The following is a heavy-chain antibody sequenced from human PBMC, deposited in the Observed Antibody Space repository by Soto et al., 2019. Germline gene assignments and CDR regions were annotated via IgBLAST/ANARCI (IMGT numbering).Heavy chain of an antibody. Sequence: GGSLRLSCAASGFTFSSYGMHWVRQAPGKGLEWVAVIWYDGSNKYYADSVKGRFTISRDNAKNTLYLQMNSLRAEGTAMYYCARGVRNYYGVDVWGQGTTVTVSS. CDR2: IWYDGSNK. V-gene: IGHV3-33*01. J-gene: IGHJ6*02. CDR3: ARGVRNYYGVDV. CDR1: GFTFSSYG.